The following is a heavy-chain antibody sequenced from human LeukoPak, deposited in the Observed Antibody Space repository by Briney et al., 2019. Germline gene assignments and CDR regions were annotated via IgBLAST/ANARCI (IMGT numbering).Heavy chain of an antibody. CDR3: ARGSSRSFDI. CDR1: GYTFTTSD. Sequence: VASVKVSCKASGYTFTTSDINWVRQAPGQGLQWMGWMNPNSGNAVYAQKFQGRVTMTRSTSINTAYMELSSLRSEDTAVYYCARGSSRSFDIWGLGTMVTVSS. CDR2: MNPNSGNA. D-gene: IGHD3-10*01. J-gene: IGHJ3*02. V-gene: IGHV1-8*01.